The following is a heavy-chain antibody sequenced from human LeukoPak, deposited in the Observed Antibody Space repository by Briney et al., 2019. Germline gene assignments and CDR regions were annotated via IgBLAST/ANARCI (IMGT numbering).Heavy chain of an antibody. D-gene: IGHD3-3*01. CDR3: ARGGLLEWFINWFDP. Sequence: SETLSLTCTVSGGSISSSSYYWGWIRQPPGKGLEWIGSIYYSGSTYYNLSLKSRVTISVDTSKNQFSLKLSSVTAADTAVYYCARGGLLEWFINWFDPWGQGTLVTVSS. V-gene: IGHV4-39*01. CDR1: GGSISSSSYY. J-gene: IGHJ5*02. CDR2: IYYSGST.